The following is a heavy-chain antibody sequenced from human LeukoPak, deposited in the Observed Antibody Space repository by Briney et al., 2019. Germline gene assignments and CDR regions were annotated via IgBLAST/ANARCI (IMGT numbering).Heavy chain of an antibody. Sequence: ASVKVSCKASGYTFTSYGISWVRQATGQGLEWMGWMNPNSGNTGYAQKFQGRVTITRNTSISTAYMELSSLRSDDTAVYYCARDRGYCSSTSCHRAFDYWGQGTLVTVSS. CDR2: MNPNSGNT. D-gene: IGHD2-2*01. V-gene: IGHV1-8*03. CDR1: GYTFTSYG. CDR3: ARDRGYCSSTSCHRAFDY. J-gene: IGHJ4*02.